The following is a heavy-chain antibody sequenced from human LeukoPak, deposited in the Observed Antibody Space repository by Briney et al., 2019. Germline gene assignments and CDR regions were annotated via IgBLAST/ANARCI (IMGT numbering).Heavy chain of an antibody. Sequence: PGGSLRLSCAASGFTFSSYWMHWVRQAPGKGLVWVSRINSDGSSTSYADSVKGRFTISRDNAKNSLYLQMNSLRAEDTALYYCATCGNYYDSSGYCANWGQGTLVTVSS. V-gene: IGHV3-74*01. CDR1: GFTFSSYW. D-gene: IGHD3-22*01. CDR3: ATCGNYYDSSGYCAN. J-gene: IGHJ4*02. CDR2: INSDGSST.